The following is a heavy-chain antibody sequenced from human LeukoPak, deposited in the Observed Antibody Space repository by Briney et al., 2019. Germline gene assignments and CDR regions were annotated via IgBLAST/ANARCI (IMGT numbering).Heavy chain of an antibody. Sequence: QTLSLTCTVSGGSISSGDYYWSWIRQPPGKALEWLALIYWNDDKRYSPSLKSRLTITKGSSKNQVILTMTNMDPVDTATYYCARSYYDFWSGQLIWGQGTLVTVSS. CDR3: ARSYYDFWSGQLI. CDR2: IYWNDDK. D-gene: IGHD3-3*01. CDR1: GGSISSGDYY. J-gene: IGHJ4*02. V-gene: IGHV2-5*01.